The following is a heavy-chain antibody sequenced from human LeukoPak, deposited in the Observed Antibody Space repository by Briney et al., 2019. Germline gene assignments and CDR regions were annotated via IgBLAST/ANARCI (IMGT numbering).Heavy chain of an antibody. J-gene: IGHJ5*02. CDR1: GYSISSGYY. V-gene: IGHV4-31*03. CDR2: IYYSGST. Sequence: PSETLSLTCTVSGYSISSGYYWSWIRQHPGKGLEWIGYIYYSGSTYYNPSLKSRVTISVDTSKNQFSLKLFSVTAADTAVYYCARVMVRGDEVQFDPWGQGTLVTVSS. D-gene: IGHD3-10*01. CDR3: ARVMVRGDEVQFDP.